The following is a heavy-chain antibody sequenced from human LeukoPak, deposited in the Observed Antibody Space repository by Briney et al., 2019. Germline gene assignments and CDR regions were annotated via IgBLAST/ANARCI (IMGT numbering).Heavy chain of an antibody. CDR3: ARHYRAAAGSYYYYMDI. V-gene: IGHV4-39*01. D-gene: IGHD2-2*01. J-gene: IGHJ6*03. CDR1: GGSISSSSYY. Sequence: SETLSLTCTVSGGSISSSSYYWGWIRQPPGKGQEWIGSIYYSGSTYYNPSLKSRVTISVDTSKNQFSLKLSSVTAADTAVYYCARHYRAAAGSYYYYMDIWGKGTTVTVSS. CDR2: IYYSGST.